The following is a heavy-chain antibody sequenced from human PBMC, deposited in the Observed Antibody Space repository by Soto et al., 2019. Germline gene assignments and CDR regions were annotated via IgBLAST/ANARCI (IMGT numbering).Heavy chain of an antibody. J-gene: IGHJ5*02. V-gene: IGHV4-39*01. Sequence: QLQLQESGPGLVKPSETLSLTCTVSGGSISSSSYYWGWIRQPPGKGLEWIGRIDYSGRTYDNPSLKSRVTVSVNTPKNQSSLKLSSVTAADTAVYDCARLKERHRQAWCQGTLVTVSS. D-gene: IGHD2-21*01. CDR3: ARLKERHRQA. CDR2: IDYSGRT. CDR1: GGSISSSSYY.